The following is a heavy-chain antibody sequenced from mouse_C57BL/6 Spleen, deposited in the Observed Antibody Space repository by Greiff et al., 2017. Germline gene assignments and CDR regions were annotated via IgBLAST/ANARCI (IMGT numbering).Heavy chain of an antibody. J-gene: IGHJ2*01. CDR2: IDPETGGT. D-gene: IGHD2-4*01. V-gene: IGHV1-15*01. CDR3: TRGGYYDLRRRFDY. CDR1: GYTFTDYE. Sequence: QVQLQQSGAELVRPGASVTLSCKASGYTFTDYEMHWVKQTPVHGLEWIGAIDPETGGTAYNQKFKGKAILTADKSSSTAYMALRSLTSEDSAVYYCTRGGYYDLRRRFDYWGQGTTLTVSS.